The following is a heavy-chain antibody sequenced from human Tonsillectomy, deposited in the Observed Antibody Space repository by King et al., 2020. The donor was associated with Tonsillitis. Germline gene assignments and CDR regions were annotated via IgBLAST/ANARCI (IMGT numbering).Heavy chain of an antibody. V-gene: IGHV3-11*05. CDR2: ISTSSGYT. D-gene: IGHD6-19*01. Sequence: VQLVQSGGGLVKPGGSLRLSCAASGFTFSDYYMTWIRQAPGKGLEWVSYISTSSGYTNYADSVKGRFTISRDIAKNSLYLQMNSLRADDTAVYYCARSREQWLATSAFDIWGKGTMVTVSS. CDR3: ARSREQWLATSAFDI. CDR1: GFTFSDYY. J-gene: IGHJ3*02.